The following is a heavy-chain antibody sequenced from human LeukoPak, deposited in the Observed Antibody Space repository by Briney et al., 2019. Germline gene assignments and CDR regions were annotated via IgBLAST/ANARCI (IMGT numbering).Heavy chain of an antibody. J-gene: IGHJ4*02. Sequence: GGSLRLSCAASGFTFSSYSMNWVRQAPGKGLEWVSSISSSSTYIYYADSLKGRFTISRDNAKNSLYLQMNSLRAEDTAVYYCARGGSGPTGGYFDYWGQGTLVTVSS. CDR1: GFTFSSYS. D-gene: IGHD6-19*01. CDR3: ARGGSGPTGGYFDY. V-gene: IGHV3-21*01. CDR2: ISSSSTYI.